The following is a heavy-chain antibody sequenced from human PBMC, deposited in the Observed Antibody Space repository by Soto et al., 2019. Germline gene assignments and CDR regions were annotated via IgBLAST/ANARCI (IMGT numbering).Heavy chain of an antibody. CDR3: TRVRVDDSSGYWFDY. CDR1: DYSINSDNY. CDR2: IDYRGST. D-gene: IGHD3-22*01. V-gene: IGHV4-38-2*01. Sequence: PSETLSLTCAVSDYSINSDNYWGWMRQPPGKGLEWIGNIDYRGSTYYNPSLKSRITISVDTSKNHFSLKLTSVTAADTAVYYCTRVRVDDSSGYWFDYWGQGTLVTVSS. J-gene: IGHJ4*02.